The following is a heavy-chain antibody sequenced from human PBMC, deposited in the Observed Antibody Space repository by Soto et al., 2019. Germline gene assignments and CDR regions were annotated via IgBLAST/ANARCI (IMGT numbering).Heavy chain of an antibody. D-gene: IGHD3-3*01. CDR1: GFTFSSYS. J-gene: IGHJ5*02. Sequence: EVQLVESGGGLVNPGGSLRLSCVASGFTFSSYSMNWVRQAPGKGLEWVSSITGSSSYVYYADSVRGRFTISRDNAKNSLYLQMNSLRAVDTVVYYCAKDPNYDFWSGYSGSGWFDPWGQGTLVTVSS. CDR2: ITGSSSYV. CDR3: AKDPNYDFWSGYSGSGWFDP. V-gene: IGHV3-21*01.